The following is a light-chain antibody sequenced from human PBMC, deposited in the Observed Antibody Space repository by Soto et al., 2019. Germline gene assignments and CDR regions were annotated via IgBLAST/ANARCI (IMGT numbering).Light chain of an antibody. J-gene: IGLJ1*01. CDR1: SSDVGGYNY. Sequence: QSVLTQHASVSGSPGQSITIYCTGTSSDVGGYNYVSWYQQHPGKAPKLMIYDVSNRSSGVSNGFSGSKSGKTASLTNSGLHAEDEAYYYCSSYTSSSTLVVFGTGTKLTCL. V-gene: IGLV2-14*01. CDR3: SSYTSSSTLVV. CDR2: DVS.